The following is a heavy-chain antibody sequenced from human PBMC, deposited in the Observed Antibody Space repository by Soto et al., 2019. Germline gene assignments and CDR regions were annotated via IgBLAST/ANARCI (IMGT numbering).Heavy chain of an antibody. CDR2: IYYSGST. CDR1: GGSVSSGSYY. J-gene: IGHJ6*02. CDR3: ASPLYSYGPMDV. D-gene: IGHD5-18*01. V-gene: IGHV4-61*01. Sequence: QVQLQESGPGLVKPSETLSLTCTVSGGSVSSGSYYWSWIRQPPGKGLEWIGYIYYSGSTNYNPSLKSRVTISVDTSKNPFSLKLSSVTAADTAVYYCASPLYSYGPMDVWGQGTTVTVSS.